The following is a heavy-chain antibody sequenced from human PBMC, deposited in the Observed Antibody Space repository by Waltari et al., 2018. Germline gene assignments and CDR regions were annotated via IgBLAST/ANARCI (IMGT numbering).Heavy chain of an antibody. CDR1: GSTFTSYA. CDR2: INAGNGNT. V-gene: IGHV1-3*01. CDR3: ARGDLEGYWYFDL. D-gene: IGHD3-3*01. J-gene: IGHJ2*01. Sequence: QVQLVQSGAEVKKPGASVKVSCKASGSTFTSYAMHWVRQAPGQRLEWMGWINAGNGNTKYSQKFQGRVTITRDTSACTAYMELSSLRSEDTAVYYCARGDLEGYWYFDLWGRGTLVTVSS.